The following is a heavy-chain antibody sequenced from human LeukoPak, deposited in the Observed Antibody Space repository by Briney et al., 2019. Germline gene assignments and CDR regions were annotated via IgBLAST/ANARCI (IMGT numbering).Heavy chain of an antibody. V-gene: IGHV4-39*07. CDR3: AKSNGYGLVVI. Sequence: SETLSLTCTVSGGSISTSNYYWGWIRQPPGKGLEWIGNIFYSGSTYYSPSLKSRVTISLDTSRNQFSLKLNSVTAADTAVYYCAKSNGYGLVVIWGRGTMVTVSS. CDR2: IFYSGST. CDR1: GGSISTSNYY. D-gene: IGHD2-2*01. J-gene: IGHJ3*02.